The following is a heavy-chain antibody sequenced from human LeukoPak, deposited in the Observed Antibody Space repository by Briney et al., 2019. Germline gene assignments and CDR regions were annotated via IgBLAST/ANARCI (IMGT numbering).Heavy chain of an antibody. V-gene: IGHV1-69*04. CDR3: ARAGYYDSSGYYGNWFDP. J-gene: IGHJ5*02. CDR2: IIPILGIA. Sequence: SVKVSCKASGGTFSSYAICWVRQAPGQGLEWMGRIIPILGIANYAQKFQGRVTITADKSTSTAYMELSSLRSEDTAVYYCARAGYYDSSGYYGNWFDPWGQGTLVTVSS. D-gene: IGHD3-22*01. CDR1: GGTFSSYA.